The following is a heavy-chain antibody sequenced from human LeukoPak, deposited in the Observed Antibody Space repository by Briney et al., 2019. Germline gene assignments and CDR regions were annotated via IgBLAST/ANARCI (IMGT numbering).Heavy chain of an antibody. CDR2: ISNGGST. D-gene: IGHD1-1*01. Sequence: SETLSLTCTVSGGSISTYYWSWIRQPPGEGLGWIGYISNGGSTNYNPSLKSRVTISVDTSKNQLSLKLSSVTAADTAVYHCVRLQPNTGEWAFDIWGQGTMVSVSS. V-gene: IGHV4-59*01. CDR3: VRLQPNTGEWAFDI. J-gene: IGHJ3*02. CDR1: GGSISTYY.